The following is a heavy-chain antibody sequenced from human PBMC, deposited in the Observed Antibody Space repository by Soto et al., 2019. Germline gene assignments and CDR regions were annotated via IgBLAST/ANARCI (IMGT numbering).Heavy chain of an antibody. CDR2: IYYSGST. CDR3: ASNLWFGELLYRTTGPADV. J-gene: IGHJ6*02. D-gene: IGHD3-10*01. CDR1: GGSISISSYY. Sequence: SETLSLTCTVSGGSISISSYYWGWIRQPPGKGLEWIGSIYYSGSTYYNPSLKSRVTISVDTSKNQFSLKLSSVTAADTAVYYCASNLWFGELLYRTTGPADVWGQGTTVTVSS. V-gene: IGHV4-39*01.